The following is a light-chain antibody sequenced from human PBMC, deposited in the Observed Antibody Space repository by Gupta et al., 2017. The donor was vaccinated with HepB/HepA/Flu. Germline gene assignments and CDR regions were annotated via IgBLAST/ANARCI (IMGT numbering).Light chain of an antibody. Sequence: QSVLTQPPSASGTPGHRVTISCSGSTSNFGSNYLFWYQQFPGTAPKLLISRNNERPSGVPDRFSGSKSGTSASLAISGLLSEDEADYYCATWDDRLPGWVFGGGTKVTVL. J-gene: IGLJ3*02. V-gene: IGLV1-47*01. CDR2: RNN. CDR3: ATWDDRLPGWV. CDR1: TSNFGSNY.